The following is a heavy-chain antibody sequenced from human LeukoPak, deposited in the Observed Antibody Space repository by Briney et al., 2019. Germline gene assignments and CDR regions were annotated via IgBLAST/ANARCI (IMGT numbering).Heavy chain of an antibody. V-gene: IGHV3-48*03. CDR3: ARVGYGSGSYYDY. D-gene: IGHD3-10*01. CDR1: GFTFSSYE. Sequence: GGSLRLSCAASGFTFSSYEVNWVRQAPGKGLEWVSYISSSGSTIYYADSVKGRFTISRDNAKNSLYLQMNSLRAEDTAVYYCARVGYGSGSYYDYWGQGTLVTVSS. CDR2: ISSSGSTI. J-gene: IGHJ4*02.